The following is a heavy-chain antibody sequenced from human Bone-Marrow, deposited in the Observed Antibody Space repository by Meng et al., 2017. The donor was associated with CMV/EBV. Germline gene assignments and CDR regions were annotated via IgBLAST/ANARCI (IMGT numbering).Heavy chain of an antibody. CDR2: IIPILGIA. J-gene: IGHJ6*02. V-gene: IGHV1-69*02. D-gene: IGHD6-13*01. CDR3: ARAAAAAGTIYYYGMDV. CDR1: GGTFSSYT. Sequence: SVKVSCKASGGTFSSYTISWVRQAPGQGLEWMGRIIPILGIANYAQKLQGRVTMTTDTSTSTAYMELRSLRSDDTAVYYCARAAAAAGTIYYYGMDVWGQGTTVTVSS.